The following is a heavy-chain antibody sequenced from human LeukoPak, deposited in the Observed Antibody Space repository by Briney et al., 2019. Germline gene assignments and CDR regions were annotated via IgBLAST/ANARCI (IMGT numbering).Heavy chain of an antibody. J-gene: IGHJ4*02. CDR3: AKSHSYGFDY. V-gene: IGHV3-7*01. CDR1: GFTFSSYW. CDR2: IKQDGSDK. D-gene: IGHD5-18*01. Sequence: PGGSLRLSCAASGFTFSSYWMSWVRQAPGKGLEWVANIKQDGSDKYYVDSVKGRFTISRDNAKNSLYLQMNSLRAVDTAVHYCAKSHSYGFDYWGQGTLVTVSS.